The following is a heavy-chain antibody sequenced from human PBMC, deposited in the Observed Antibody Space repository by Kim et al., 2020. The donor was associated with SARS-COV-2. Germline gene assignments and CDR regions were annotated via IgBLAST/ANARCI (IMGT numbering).Heavy chain of an antibody. CDR1: GGSMRFYY. D-gene: IGHD2-2*01. CDR3: ARDLPSRIDAFDI. J-gene: IGHJ3*02. Sequence: SETLSLTCTVSGGSMRFYYWSWIRQPPGKGLEWIGYISYTGSTNYNPSLKSRVAISIDMSKEQFSLKLDSVTAADTAIYYCARDLPSRIDAFDIWGPGT. CDR2: ISYTGST. V-gene: IGHV4-59*12.